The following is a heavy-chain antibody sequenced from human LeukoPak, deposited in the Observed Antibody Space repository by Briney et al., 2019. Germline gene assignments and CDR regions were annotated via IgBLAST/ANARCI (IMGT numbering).Heavy chain of an antibody. J-gene: IGHJ6*02. V-gene: IGHV1-46*01. CDR2: INPSGGSK. CDR3: AREDVVLVDAVRYYYSGMDV. CDR1: RYNFTSYY. Sequence: AAVKVSCKASRYNFTSYYMHWVREAPGQSLEWMGIINPSGGSKSYAQKFQDRVTMTRDTSTSTVYMELGSLKSEGTGVYYCAREDVVLVDAVRYYYSGMDVWGQRTTVTVSS. D-gene: IGHD2-8*01.